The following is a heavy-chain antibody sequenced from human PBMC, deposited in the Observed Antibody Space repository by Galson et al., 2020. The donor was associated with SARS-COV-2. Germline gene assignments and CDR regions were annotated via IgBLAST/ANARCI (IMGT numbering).Heavy chain of an antibody. D-gene: IGHD1-26*01. CDR3: ARPHSGSYLNWFDP. Sequence: GGSLRLSCAASGFTFSSYAMHWVRQAPGKGLAWVAVISYDGSNKYYADSVKGRFTISRDNSKNTLYLQMNSLRAADTAVYYCARPHSGSYLNWFDPWGQGTLVTVSS. J-gene: IGHJ5*02. CDR2: ISYDGSNK. V-gene: IGHV3-30*04. CDR1: GFTFSSYA.